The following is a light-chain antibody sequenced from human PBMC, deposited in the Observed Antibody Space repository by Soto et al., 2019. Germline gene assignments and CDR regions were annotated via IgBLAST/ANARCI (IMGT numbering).Light chain of an antibody. J-gene: IGKJ1*01. CDR1: QSVSSN. CDR2: GAS. Sequence: VMTQSPATLSVSPGEGAALSCRASQSVSSNLVWYQHRPGQAPRLLIYGASTRATDIPARFSGSGSGTEFTLTISRLEPEDFAVYYCQQYGSSPWTFGQGTKVDI. V-gene: IGKV3-15*01. CDR3: QQYGSSPWT.